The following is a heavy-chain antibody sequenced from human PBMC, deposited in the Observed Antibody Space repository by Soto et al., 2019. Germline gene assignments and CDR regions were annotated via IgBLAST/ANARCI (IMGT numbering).Heavy chain of an antibody. CDR2: ISAYNGNT. V-gene: IGHV1-18*01. CDR1: GYTYTSFA. J-gene: IGHJ4*02. D-gene: IGHD6-13*01. CDR3: ARDVIRQQKDY. Sequence: ASVRVSCKASGYTYTSFAISWVRQAPGQGLEWMGWISAYNGNTNYAQKLQGRVTMTTDTSTSTAYMELRSLRSDDTAGYYCARDVIRQQKDYGGQGTLVTVSS.